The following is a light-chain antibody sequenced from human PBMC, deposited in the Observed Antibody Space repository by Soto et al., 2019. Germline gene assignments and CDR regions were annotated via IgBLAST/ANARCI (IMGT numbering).Light chain of an antibody. CDR1: QSVLHRSNNKNY. CDR3: QQCFSSPPT. Sequence: DIVMTQSPDSLAVSLGERATINCKSSQSVLHRSNNKNYLTWYQQKPGQPPKLLISWASTRESGVPDRFSGSGSVTDFTLTISSLQAEDVAVYYCQQCFSSPPTFGQGTRVEIK. J-gene: IGKJ1*01. CDR2: WAS. V-gene: IGKV4-1*01.